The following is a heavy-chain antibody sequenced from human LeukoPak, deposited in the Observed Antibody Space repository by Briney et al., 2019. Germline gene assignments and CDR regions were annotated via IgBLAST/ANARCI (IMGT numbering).Heavy chain of an antibody. Sequence: ASVKVSCKASGYTFTSYYMHWVRQAPGQGLEWMGIINPSGGSTSYAQKFQGRVTMTRDTSTSTVYMELSSLRSEDTAVYYWARAGENEGDFWSGYYDYWGQGTLVTVSS. D-gene: IGHD3-3*01. CDR1: GYTFTSYY. J-gene: IGHJ4*02. V-gene: IGHV1-46*03. CDR2: INPSGGST. CDR3: ARAGENEGDFWSGYYDY.